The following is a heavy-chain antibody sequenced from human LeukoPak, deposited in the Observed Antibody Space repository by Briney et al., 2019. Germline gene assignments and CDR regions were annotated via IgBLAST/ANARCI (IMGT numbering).Heavy chain of an antibody. D-gene: IGHD3-3*01. CDR1: GFTFSSYW. V-gene: IGHV3-74*01. CDR2: INSDGSSA. CDR3: ARDKAPYYDFWSGYSQYGMDV. J-gene: IGHJ6*02. Sequence: GGSLRLSCAASGFTFSSYWMPWVRQAPGKGLVWVSRINSDGSSASYADSVKGRFTISRDNAKNTLYLQMNSLRAEDTAVYYCARDKAPYYDFWSGYSQYGMDVWGQGTTVTVSS.